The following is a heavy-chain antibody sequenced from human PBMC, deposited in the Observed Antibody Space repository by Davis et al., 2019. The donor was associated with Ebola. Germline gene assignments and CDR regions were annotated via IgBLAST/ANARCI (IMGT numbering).Heavy chain of an antibody. D-gene: IGHD3-22*01. CDR3: ARVFTMIVVGHFDI. CDR2: IIPIFGTA. Sequence: ASVKVSCKASGYTFTSYYMHWVRQAPGQGLEWMGGIIPIFGTANYAQKFQGRVTMTTDTSTSTAYMELRSLRSDDTAVYYCARVFTMIVVGHFDIWGQGTMVTVSS. J-gene: IGHJ3*02. V-gene: IGHV1-46*01. CDR1: GYTFTSYY.